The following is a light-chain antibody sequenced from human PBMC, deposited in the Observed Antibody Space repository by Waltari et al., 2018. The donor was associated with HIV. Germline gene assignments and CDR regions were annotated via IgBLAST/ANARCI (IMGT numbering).Light chain of an antibody. CDR2: RNN. CDR3: SAWDSSLTAWV. V-gene: IGLV10-54*01. Sequence: QAGLTPPPSESKVLRQTATLTCTGNSNNVRNEGAASLQIHQGHPPKLLSFRNNNRPSGISERVSASRSGNTASLTITGLQPEDEADYYCSAWDSSLTAWVFGGGTKLTVL. CDR1: SNNVRNEG. J-gene: IGLJ3*02.